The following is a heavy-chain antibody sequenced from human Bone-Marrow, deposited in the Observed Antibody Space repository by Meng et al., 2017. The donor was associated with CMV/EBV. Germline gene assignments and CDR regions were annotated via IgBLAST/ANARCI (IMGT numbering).Heavy chain of an antibody. CDR3: ARTAYYDFWSGYPLDY. D-gene: IGHD3-3*01. Sequence: YGGSFSGYYWSWLRQPPGKGLEWIGEINHSGSTNYHPSLKSRVTISVDTSKNQFSLKLSSVTAADTAVYYCARTAYYDFWSGYPLDYWGQGTLVTVSS. J-gene: IGHJ4*02. CDR2: INHSGST. CDR1: GGSFSGYY. V-gene: IGHV4-34*01.